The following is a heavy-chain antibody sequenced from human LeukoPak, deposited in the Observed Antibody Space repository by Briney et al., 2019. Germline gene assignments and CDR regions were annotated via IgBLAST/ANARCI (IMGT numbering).Heavy chain of an antibody. Sequence: PSETLSLTCTVSGGSISSGDHYWSWIRQPPGKGLGWIGYIYYSGNTYYNPSLKSRVTILVDTSKNQFSLKLSSVTAADTAVYYCVTSGYSSGWYGVVEFWGQGTLVTVSS. CDR3: VTSGYSSGWYGVVEF. D-gene: IGHD6-19*01. J-gene: IGHJ4*02. CDR1: GGSISSGDHY. V-gene: IGHV4-30-4*02. CDR2: IYYSGNT.